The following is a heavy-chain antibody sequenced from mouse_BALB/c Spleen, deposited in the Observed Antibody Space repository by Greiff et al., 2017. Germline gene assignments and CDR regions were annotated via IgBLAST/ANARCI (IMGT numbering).Heavy chain of an antibody. CDR1: GYTFTDYN. D-gene: IGHD3-2*01. CDR2: IYPYNGGT. CDR3: ARSTARATSYAMDY. J-gene: IGHJ4*01. Sequence: EVQLQQSGPELVKPGASVKISCKASGYTFTDYNMHWVKQSHGKSLEWIGYIYPYNGGTGYNQKFKSKATLTVDNSSSTAYMELRSLTSEDSAVYYCARSTARATSYAMDYWGQGTSVTVSS. V-gene: IGHV1S29*02.